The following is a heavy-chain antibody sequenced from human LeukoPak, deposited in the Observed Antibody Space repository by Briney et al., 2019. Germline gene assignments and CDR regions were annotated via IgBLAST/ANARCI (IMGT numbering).Heavy chain of an antibody. CDR3: ARDPRYFDCPRD. CDR2: ISYDGSNK. J-gene: IGHJ4*02. V-gene: IGHV3-30*04. CDR1: GFIFNNYA. Sequence: PGRSLRLSCAASGFIFNNYAMHWVRQAPGKGLEWVAVISYDGSNKYYADSVKGRFTISRDNSKNTLYLQMNSLRAEDTAVYYCARDPRYFDCPRDWGQGTLVTVSS. D-gene: IGHD3-9*01.